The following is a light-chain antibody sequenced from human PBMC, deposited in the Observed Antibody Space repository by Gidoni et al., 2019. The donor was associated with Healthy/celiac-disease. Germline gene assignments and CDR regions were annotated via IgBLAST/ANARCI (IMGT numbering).Light chain of an antibody. CDR1: QDISNY. CDR3: QQYDNLPFT. V-gene: IGKV1-33*01. Sequence: DIQMTQSPSSLSASVGDRVTITCQASQDISNYLNWYQQKPRKAPKLLIYDASNLETGVPSRFSGSGSGTDFTFTISSLQPEDIATYYCQQYDNLPFTFGPETKVDI. CDR2: DAS. J-gene: IGKJ3*01.